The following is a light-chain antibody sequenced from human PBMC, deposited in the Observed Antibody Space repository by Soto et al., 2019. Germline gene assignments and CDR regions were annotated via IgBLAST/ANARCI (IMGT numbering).Light chain of an antibody. CDR1: QSVSSTY. V-gene: IGKV3D-20*02. CDR3: QQRSNWPT. J-gene: IGKJ5*01. Sequence: EIVLTQSPGTLSLSPGERATLSCRASQSVSSTYLAWYQQQPGQAPRLLIYGSSNRATGIPDRFSGSGSGTDFTLTISSLEPEDFAVYYCQQRSNWPTFGQGTRLEI. CDR2: GSS.